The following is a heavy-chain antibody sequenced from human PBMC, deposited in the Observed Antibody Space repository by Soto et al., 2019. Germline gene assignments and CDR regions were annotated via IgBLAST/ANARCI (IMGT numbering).Heavy chain of an antibody. Sequence: QVQLVQSGAEVKKPGSSVKVSCKASGGTFSSYAISWVRQAPGQGLEWMGGIIPIFGTANYAQKFQGRVTITADESTSKAYMELSSLRSEDTAVYYCARDLGDSGAAQSDYWGQGTLVTVSS. V-gene: IGHV1-69*12. CDR2: IIPIFGTA. D-gene: IGHD1-26*01. CDR1: GGTFSSYA. J-gene: IGHJ4*02. CDR3: ARDLGDSGAAQSDY.